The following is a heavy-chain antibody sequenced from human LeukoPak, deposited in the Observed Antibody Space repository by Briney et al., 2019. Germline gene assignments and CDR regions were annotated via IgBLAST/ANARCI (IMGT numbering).Heavy chain of an antibody. J-gene: IGHJ4*02. Sequence: PGGSLRLSCVASGFTFSAFAMSWVRQAPGKGLEWVSAIRSSADATYHAESVKGRFTISRDNSKNTLYLQMSSLRAEDTAVYYCAKGHLDNWYYFDYWGQGALVTVSS. CDR3: AKGHLDNWYYFDY. D-gene: IGHD1-1*01. V-gene: IGHV3-23*01. CDR2: IRSSADAT. CDR1: GFTFSAFA.